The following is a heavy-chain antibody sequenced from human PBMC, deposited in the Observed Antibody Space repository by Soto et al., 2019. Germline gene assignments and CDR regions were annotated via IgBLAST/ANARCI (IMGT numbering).Heavy chain of an antibody. D-gene: IGHD3-10*01. J-gene: IGHJ5*02. CDR1: GGSISSGGYY. CDR3: ARDTWFGEFVAWFDP. CDR2: IYYSGST. Sequence: QVQLQESGPGLVKPSQTLSLTCTVSGGSISSGGYYWSWIRQHPGKGLEWIGYIYYSGSTYYNPSLKSRVTISVDTSKTQFSLKLRSVTAADTAVYYCARDTWFGEFVAWFDPWGQGTLVTVSS. V-gene: IGHV4-31*03.